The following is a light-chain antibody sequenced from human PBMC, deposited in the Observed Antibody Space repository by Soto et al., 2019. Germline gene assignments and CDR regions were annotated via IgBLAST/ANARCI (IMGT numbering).Light chain of an antibody. V-gene: IGLV2-11*01. J-gene: IGLJ2*01. Sequence: QSALTQPRSVSGSPGQSVTISCTGTSSDVGGYNYVSWYQQHPGKAPKLMIYDVTKRPSGVPDRFSGSKSGNTASLTISGLQADDEADYCCCSYAGSYPVVFGGGTKLTVL. CDR2: DVT. CDR3: CSYAGSYPVV. CDR1: SSDVGGYNY.